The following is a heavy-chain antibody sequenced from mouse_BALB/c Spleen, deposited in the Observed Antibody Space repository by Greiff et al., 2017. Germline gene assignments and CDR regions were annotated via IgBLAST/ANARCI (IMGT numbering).Heavy chain of an antibody. J-gene: IGHJ2*01. Sequence: EVQGVESGGGLVQPGGSRKLSCAASGFTFSDYGMAWVRQAPGKGPEWVAFISNLAYSIYYADTVTGRFTISRENAKNTLYLEMSSLRSEDTAMYYCARALLRYFDYWGQGTTLTVSS. CDR3: ARALLRYFDY. CDR2: ISNLAYSI. D-gene: IGHD1-1*01. V-gene: IGHV5-15*02. CDR1: GFTFSDYG.